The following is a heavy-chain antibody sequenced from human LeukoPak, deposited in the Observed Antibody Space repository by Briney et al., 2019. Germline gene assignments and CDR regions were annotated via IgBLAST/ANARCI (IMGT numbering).Heavy chain of an antibody. CDR2: ISAYNGNT. V-gene: IGHV1-18*01. Sequence: ASVEVSCKASGYTFTSYGISWVRQAPGQGLEWMGWISAYNGNTNYAQKLQGRVTMTTDTSTSTAYMELRSLRSDDTAVYYCARDLGIAVAGSSGYWGQGTLVTVSS. D-gene: IGHD6-19*01. CDR1: GYTFTSYG. CDR3: ARDLGIAVAGSSGY. J-gene: IGHJ4*02.